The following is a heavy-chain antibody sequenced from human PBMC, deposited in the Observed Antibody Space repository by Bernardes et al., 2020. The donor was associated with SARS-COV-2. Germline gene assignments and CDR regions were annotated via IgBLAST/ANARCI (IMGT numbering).Heavy chain of an antibody. J-gene: IGHJ6*02. CDR1: GGSISSYY. V-gene: IGHV4-4*07. Sequence: NLSLTCTVSGGSISSYYWSWIRQPAGKGLEWIGRIYTSGSTNYNPSLKSRVTMSVDTSKNQFSLKLSSVTAADTAVYYCARDLTNNRDGWGMDVWGQGTTVTVSS. CDR2: IYTSGST. D-gene: IGHD3-9*01. CDR3: ARDLTNNRDGWGMDV.